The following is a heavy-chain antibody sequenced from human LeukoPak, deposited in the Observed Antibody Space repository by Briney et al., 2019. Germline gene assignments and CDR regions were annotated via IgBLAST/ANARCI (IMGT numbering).Heavy chain of an antibody. Sequence: SETLSLTCTVSGGSISNSSYYWGWIRQPPGKGLEWIGSKYYSGSTYYNPSLKSRATISVDTSKNQFSLKLSSVTAADTAVYYCARHGRMGTINRPYWGQGTLVTVSS. CDR3: ARHGRMGTINRPY. CDR1: GGSISNSSYY. V-gene: IGHV4-39*01. CDR2: KYYSGST. D-gene: IGHD5-24*01. J-gene: IGHJ4*02.